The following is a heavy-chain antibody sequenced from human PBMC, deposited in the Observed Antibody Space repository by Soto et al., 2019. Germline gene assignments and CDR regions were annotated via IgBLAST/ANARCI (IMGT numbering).Heavy chain of an antibody. Sequence: GGSLSLSCAASGFTFSSYAMHWVSQAPGKGLEWVAVISYDGSNKYYADSVKGRFTISRDNSKNTLYLQMNSLRAEDTAVYYCARDGGLLWFGEPTQNWFDPWGQGTLVTVSS. J-gene: IGHJ5*02. D-gene: IGHD3-10*01. CDR3: ARDGGLLWFGEPTQNWFDP. V-gene: IGHV3-30-3*01. CDR2: ISYDGSNK. CDR1: GFTFSSYA.